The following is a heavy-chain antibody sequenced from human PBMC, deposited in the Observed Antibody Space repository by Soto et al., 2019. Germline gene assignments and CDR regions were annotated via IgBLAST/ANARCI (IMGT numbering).Heavy chain of an antibody. CDR3: ARHNPIAVAGTPGYYYYGMDV. V-gene: IGHV5-10-1*01. CDR2: IDPSDSYT. J-gene: IGHJ6*02. D-gene: IGHD6-19*01. Sequence: GESVKISCKGSGYSFTSYWISWVRQMPGKGLEWMGRIDPSDSYTNYSPSFQGHVTISADKSISTAYLQWSSLKASDTAMYYCARHNPIAVAGTPGYYYYGMDVWGQGTTVTVSS. CDR1: GYSFTSYW.